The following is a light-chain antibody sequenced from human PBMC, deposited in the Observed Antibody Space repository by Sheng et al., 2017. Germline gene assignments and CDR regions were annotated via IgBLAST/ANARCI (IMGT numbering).Light chain of an antibody. V-gene: IGKV3-20*01. CDR1: QSVNSDY. Sequence: EIVLTQSPGTLSLSPGERATLSCRASQSVNSDYLAWYQHKPGQAPRLLIYGASTRATAIPDRFSGRGSGTDFSLTISRLEPEDFAVYYCQQYDRSQASFGQGTKLEI. J-gene: IGKJ2*01. CDR3: QQYDRSQAS. CDR2: GAS.